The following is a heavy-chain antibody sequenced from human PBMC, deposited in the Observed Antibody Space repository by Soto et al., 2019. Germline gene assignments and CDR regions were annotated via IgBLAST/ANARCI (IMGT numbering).Heavy chain of an antibody. Sequence: GGSLRLSCAASGFTFSSYAMSWVRQAPGKGLEWVSAISGSGGSTYYADSVKGRFTISRDNSKNTLYLQMNSLRAEDTAVYYCAKDSSGYNDYYYYGMDVWGQGTTVTVFS. D-gene: IGHD3-22*01. V-gene: IGHV3-23*01. CDR1: GFTFSSYA. J-gene: IGHJ6*02. CDR3: AKDSSGYNDYYYYGMDV. CDR2: ISGSGGST.